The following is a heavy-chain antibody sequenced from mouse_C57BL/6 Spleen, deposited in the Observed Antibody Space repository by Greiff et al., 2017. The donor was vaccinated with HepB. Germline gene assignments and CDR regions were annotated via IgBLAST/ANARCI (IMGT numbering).Heavy chain of an antibody. CDR3: ASMGAYYYAMDY. J-gene: IGHJ4*01. D-gene: IGHD1-1*02. CDR1: GYSITSGYY. Sequence: DVQLQESGPGLVKPSQSLSLTCSVTGYSITSGYYWNWIRQFPGNKLEWMGYISYDGSNNYNPSLKNRISITRDTSKNQFFLKLNSVTTEDTATYYCASMGAYYYAMDYWGQGTSATVSS. V-gene: IGHV3-6*01. CDR2: ISYDGSN.